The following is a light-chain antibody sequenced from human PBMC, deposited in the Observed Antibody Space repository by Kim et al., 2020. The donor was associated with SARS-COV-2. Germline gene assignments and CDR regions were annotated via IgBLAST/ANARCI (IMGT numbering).Light chain of an antibody. CDR1: QDISSW. Sequence: GCVGDRVTITCRASQDISSWLAWYQQKPGKAPKLLISAASSLQSGVPSRFSGSGSGTDLTLTISSLQPEDFASYYCQRADSFPLGFGGGTKVDIK. V-gene: IGKV1-12*01. J-gene: IGKJ4*01. CDR2: AAS. CDR3: QRADSFPLG.